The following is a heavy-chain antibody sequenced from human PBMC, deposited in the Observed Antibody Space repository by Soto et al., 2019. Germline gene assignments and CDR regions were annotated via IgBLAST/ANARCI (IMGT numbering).Heavy chain of an antibody. V-gene: IGHV1-69*05. D-gene: IGHD4-17*01. Sequence: EASLKVSCKAAGCTFSSYASSCVRPAPGQGLEWMGGIIPIFGTANYAQKFQGRVTMTTDTSTSTAYMELRSLRSDDTAVYYCARDIRGFDYGDYADWGQGTLVNVSS. CDR2: IIPIFGTA. CDR1: GCTFSSYA. J-gene: IGHJ4*02. CDR3: ARDIRGFDYGDYAD.